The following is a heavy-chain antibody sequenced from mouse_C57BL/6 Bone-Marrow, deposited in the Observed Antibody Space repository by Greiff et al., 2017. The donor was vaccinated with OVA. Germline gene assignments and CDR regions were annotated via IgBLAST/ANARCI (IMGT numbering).Heavy chain of an antibody. CDR2: IYPGSGNT. J-gene: IGHJ2*01. CDR3: GGSYYFDY. Sequence: VKLVESGPELVKPGASVKISCKASGYSFTSYYIHWVKQRPGQGLEWIGWIYPGSGNTKYNEKFKGKATLTADTSSSTAYMQLSSLTSEDSAVYYCGGSYYFDYWGQGTTLTVSS. V-gene: IGHV1-66*01. CDR1: GYSFTSYY.